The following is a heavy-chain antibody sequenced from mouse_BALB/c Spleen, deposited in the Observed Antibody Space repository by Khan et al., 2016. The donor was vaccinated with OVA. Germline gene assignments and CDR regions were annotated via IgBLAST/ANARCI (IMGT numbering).Heavy chain of an antibody. D-gene: IGHD1-1*01. J-gene: IGHJ2*01. Sequence: EVQLQESGPGLVKPSQSLSLTCTFTGYSITSGYAWNWIRQFPGNKLEWMGYISYSGVTSYTPSLNSRISITRDTSKNQFFLQLNSVTTEDTATYYCARGNYYGYYFDYWGQGTTLTVSS. CDR3: ARGNYYGYYFDY. V-gene: IGHV3-2*02. CDR1: GYSITSGYA. CDR2: ISYSGVT.